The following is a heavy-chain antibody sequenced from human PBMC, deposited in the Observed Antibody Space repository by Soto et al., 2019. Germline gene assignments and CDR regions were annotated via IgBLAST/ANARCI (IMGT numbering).Heavy chain of an antibody. CDR1: GYTFTSYY. CDR2: INPSGGST. V-gene: IGHV1-46*01. J-gene: IGHJ4*02. D-gene: IGHD1-26*01. Sequence: ASVKVSCKASGYTFTSYYMHWVRQAPGQGLEWMGIINPSGGSTSYAQKFQGRVTMTRDTSTSTVYMELSSLRSEDTAVYYCARGWGEVGVTSAHADWGQGNPVTDSS. CDR3: ARGWGEVGVTSAHAD.